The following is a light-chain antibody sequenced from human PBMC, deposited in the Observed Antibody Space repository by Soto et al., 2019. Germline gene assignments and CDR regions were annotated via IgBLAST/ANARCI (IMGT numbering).Light chain of an antibody. CDR3: SSYAGSTNYV. CDR1: SNDVGGYNY. Sequence: QSALTQPPSASGSPGPSVTISCTGSSNDVGGYNYVSWYQQHPGKAPKLMIYEVNKRPSGVPDRFSGSKSGNTASLTVSGLQADDEADYYCSSYAGSTNYVFGTGTKVTVL. V-gene: IGLV2-8*01. CDR2: EVN. J-gene: IGLJ1*01.